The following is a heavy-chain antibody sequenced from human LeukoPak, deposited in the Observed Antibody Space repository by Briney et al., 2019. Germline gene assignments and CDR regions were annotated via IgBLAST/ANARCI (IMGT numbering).Heavy chain of an antibody. CDR2: IYSGGST. D-gene: IGHD3-22*01. Sequence: GALRLSCAASGFSVSSNYMSWVRQAPGKGLEWVSVIYSGGSTYYADSVKGRFTISRDNSKNTLYLQMNSLRAEDTAVYYCAKAQNYYYDSSGYSELSYWGQGTLVTVSS. V-gene: IGHV3-66*01. CDR3: AKAQNYYYDSSGYSELSY. J-gene: IGHJ4*02. CDR1: GFSVSSNY.